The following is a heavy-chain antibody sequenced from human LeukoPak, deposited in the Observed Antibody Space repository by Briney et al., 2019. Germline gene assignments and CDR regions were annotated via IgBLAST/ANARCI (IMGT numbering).Heavy chain of an antibody. J-gene: IGHJ4*02. CDR3: ATSRVFDY. CDR1: GFNFGDYF. CDR2: INGPSNNI. Sequence: PGGSLRLSCAASGFNFGDYFMSWIRQAPGKGLEWVAFINGPSNNIRYAESVEGRFTISRANVKNSLYLQMHSLRIEDTAVYYCATSRVFDYWGQGALVSVSS. V-gene: IGHV3-11*04.